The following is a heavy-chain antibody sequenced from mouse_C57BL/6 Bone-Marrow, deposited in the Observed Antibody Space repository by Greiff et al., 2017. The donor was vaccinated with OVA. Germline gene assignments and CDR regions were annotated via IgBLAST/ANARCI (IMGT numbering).Heavy chain of an antibody. D-gene: IGHD1-1*01. V-gene: IGHV1-26*01. CDR1: GYTFTDYY. CDR3: ARRVYYGSSYCYAMDY. J-gene: IGHJ4*01. CDR2: INPKNGGT. Sequence: EVQLQQSGPELVKPGASVKISCKASGYTFTDYYMNWVKQSHGKSLEWIGDINPKNGGTSYNQKFKGKATLTVDKSSSTAYMEIRSLTSEDSAVYYCARRVYYGSSYCYAMDYWGQGTSVTVSS.